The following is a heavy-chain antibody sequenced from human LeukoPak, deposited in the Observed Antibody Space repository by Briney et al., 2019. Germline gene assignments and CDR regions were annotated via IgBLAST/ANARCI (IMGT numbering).Heavy chain of an antibody. CDR2: ISYDGSNK. CDR3: AKRRSRVATISPPDY. V-gene: IGHV3-30*18. CDR1: GFTFSSYG. J-gene: IGHJ4*02. D-gene: IGHD5-12*01. Sequence: PGRSLRPSCAASGFTFSSYGMHWVRQAPGKGLEWVAVISYDGSNKYYADSVKGRFTISRDNSKNTLYLQMNSLRAEDTAVYYCAKRRSRVATISPPDYWGQGTLVTVSS.